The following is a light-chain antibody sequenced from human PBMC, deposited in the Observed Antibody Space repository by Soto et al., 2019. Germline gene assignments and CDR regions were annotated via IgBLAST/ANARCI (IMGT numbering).Light chain of an antibody. V-gene: IGKV3-11*01. Sequence: EIALTQSPATLSLSPGERATLSCRASQSVSSYLAWYQQKPGQAPRLLIYDASNQATGIPARFSGSGSGTDFTLTIRSLEPEDFAVYYCQQRSNWRTWTFGQGTKVEIK. CDR2: DAS. CDR3: QQRSNWRTWT. J-gene: IGKJ1*01. CDR1: QSVSSY.